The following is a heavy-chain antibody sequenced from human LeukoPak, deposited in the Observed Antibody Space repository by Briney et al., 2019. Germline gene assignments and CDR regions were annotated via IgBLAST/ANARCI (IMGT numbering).Heavy chain of an antibody. J-gene: IGHJ5*02. CDR1: GFTFTSSA. CDR2: IVVGSGNT. V-gene: IGHV1-58*01. CDR3: AADREEQQLARYWFDH. Sequence: SVKVSCKASGFTFTSSAVQWVRQARGQRLEWIGWIVVGSGNTNYAQKFQERVTITRDMSTSTAYMELSSLRSEDTAVYYCAADREEQQLARYWFDHWGQGTLVTVSS. D-gene: IGHD6-13*01.